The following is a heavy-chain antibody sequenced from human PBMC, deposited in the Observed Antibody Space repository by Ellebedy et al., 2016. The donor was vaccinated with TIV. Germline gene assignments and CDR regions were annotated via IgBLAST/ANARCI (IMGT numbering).Heavy chain of an antibody. Sequence: GESLKISXAASGFTFSYYRMSWVRQAPGKGLEWVATIKQDGSEKCYVDSVAGRFTISRDNAKNSLYLQMNSLRAEDTAVYYCARDWLNTGSGRSFDYWGQGTLVTVSS. D-gene: IGHD2-15*01. CDR2: IKQDGSEK. V-gene: IGHV3-7*01. J-gene: IGHJ4*02. CDR1: GFTFSYYR. CDR3: ARDWLNTGSGRSFDY.